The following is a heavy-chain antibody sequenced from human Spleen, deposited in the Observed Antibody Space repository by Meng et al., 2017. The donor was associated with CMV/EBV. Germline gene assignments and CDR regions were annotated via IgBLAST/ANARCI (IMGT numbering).Heavy chain of an antibody. J-gene: IGHJ6*02. Sequence: GGSLRLSCTASGFTFGDYAMSWVRQAPGKGLEWVGFIRSKAYGGTTEYAAPVKGRFTISRDNAKNSLNLQMNSLRAEDMALYYCAKASASYSNYYYGMDVWGQGTTVTVSS. CDR1: GFTFGDYA. CDR2: IRSKAYGGTT. CDR3: AKASASYSNYYYGMDV. V-gene: IGHV3-49*04. D-gene: IGHD4-11*01.